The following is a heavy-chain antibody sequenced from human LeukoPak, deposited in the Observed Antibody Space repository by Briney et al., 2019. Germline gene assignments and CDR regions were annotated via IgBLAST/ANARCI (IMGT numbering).Heavy chain of an antibody. V-gene: IGHV3-48*01. J-gene: IGHJ4*02. CDR3: TSRGTLYGY. Sequence: GGSLRLSCAAPGFTFSSYNMNWVRQAPGKGLEWISYISSTSGNIDYADSVKGRFTISRDNAKTSLYLQMNSLRAEGTAVYYCTSRGTLYGYWGQGTLVTVSS. CDR1: GFTFSSYN. D-gene: IGHD2/OR15-2a*01. CDR2: ISSTSGNI.